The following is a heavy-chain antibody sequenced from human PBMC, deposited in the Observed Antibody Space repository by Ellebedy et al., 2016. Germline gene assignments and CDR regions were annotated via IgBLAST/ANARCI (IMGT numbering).Heavy chain of an antibody. CDR1: AFTFNKYV. J-gene: IGHJ6*02. CDR3: ARGRLDTSGWYTPLHSDYYYYAMDV. Sequence: GGSLRLSCAASAFTFNKYVLHWVRQAPAKGLEWVALISSDGSKEYYIDSVKGRFTISRDTSKNTLFLQMNSLRPDDTALYFCARGRLDTSGWYTPLHSDYYYYAMDVWGQGTTVTVSS. D-gene: IGHD6-19*01. CDR2: ISSDGSKE. V-gene: IGHV3-30-3*01.